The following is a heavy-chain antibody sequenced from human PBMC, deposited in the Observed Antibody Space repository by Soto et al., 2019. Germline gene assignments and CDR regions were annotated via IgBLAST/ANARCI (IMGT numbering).Heavy chain of an antibody. D-gene: IGHD6-6*01. CDR1: GFTFSSYS. CDR2: ISSSSSYI. CDR3: ARDEYSSSSSGWFDP. Sequence: EVQLVESGGGLVKPGGSLRLSCAASGFTFSSYSMNWVRQAPGKGLEWVSSISSSSSYIYYADSVKGRFTISRDNAKNSLYLQMNSLRAEDTAVYYCARDEYSSSSSGWFDPWGQGTLVTVSS. V-gene: IGHV3-21*01. J-gene: IGHJ5*02.